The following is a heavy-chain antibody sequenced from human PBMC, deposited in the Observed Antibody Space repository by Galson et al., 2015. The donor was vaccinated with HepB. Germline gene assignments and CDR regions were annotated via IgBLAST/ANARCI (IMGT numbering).Heavy chain of an antibody. CDR2: ITSSGDRT. Sequence: SLRLSCAASRFTFSSYGMSWVRQTPRKGLEWVSSITSSGDRTYYADSVKGRFTISRDNSKNTVFLQMNSLRAEDTAKYYCAKEGGSSGYNWFDPWGQGTLVTVSS. CDR3: AKEGGSSGYNWFDP. CDR1: RFTFSSYG. J-gene: IGHJ5*02. D-gene: IGHD3-16*01. V-gene: IGHV3-23*01.